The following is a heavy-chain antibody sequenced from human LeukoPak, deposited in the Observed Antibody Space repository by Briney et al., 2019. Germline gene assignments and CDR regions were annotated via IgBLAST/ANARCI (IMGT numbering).Heavy chain of an antibody. Sequence: PGGSLRLSCAASGFTFSRYWMSWVRQAPGEGLEWVAFIRYDGSNKYYADSVKGRFTISRDNSKNTLYLQINSLRAEDTAVYYCARGEGDYWGQGTLVTVSS. J-gene: IGHJ4*02. CDR1: GFTFSRYW. CDR3: ARGEGDY. CDR2: IRYDGSNK. V-gene: IGHV3-30*02.